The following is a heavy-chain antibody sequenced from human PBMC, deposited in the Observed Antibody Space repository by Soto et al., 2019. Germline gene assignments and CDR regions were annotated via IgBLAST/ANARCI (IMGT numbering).Heavy chain of an antibody. V-gene: IGHV3-30*18. Sequence: QVQLVESGGGVVQPGRSLRLSCAASGFTFSSYGMHWVRQAPGKGLEWVAVISYDGSNKYYADSVKGRFTISRDNTKNTLYLQRNSLRGEDRGVYYCAEDARKSDCGGQGTLVTVSS. CDR2: ISYDGSNK. CDR3: AEDARKSDC. J-gene: IGHJ4*02. CDR1: GFTFSSYG.